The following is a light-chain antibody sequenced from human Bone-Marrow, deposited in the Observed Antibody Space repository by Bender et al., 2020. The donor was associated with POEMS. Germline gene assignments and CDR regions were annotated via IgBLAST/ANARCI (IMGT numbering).Light chain of an antibody. CDR3: CSYAGIYTWV. V-gene: IGLV2-11*01. CDR1: TSDIGNYNY. J-gene: IGLJ3*02. Sequence: QSALTQPRSVSGSPGQSVTISCTGTTSDIGNYNYVSWYQQNPGKAPKLWIYDVSKRPSGVPDRFSGSKSGNTASLTISGLQAEDEADYYCCSYAGIYTWVFGGGTKLAVL. CDR2: DVS.